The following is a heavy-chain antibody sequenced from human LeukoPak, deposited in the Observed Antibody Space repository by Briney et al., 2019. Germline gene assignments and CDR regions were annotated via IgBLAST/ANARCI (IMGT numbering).Heavy chain of an antibody. V-gene: IGHV3-33*06. J-gene: IGHJ3*02. CDR1: GFTFSSYG. CDR2: IWYDGSNK. D-gene: IGHD2-8*01. CDR3: AKAPYCTNGVCNAFDI. Sequence: GGSLRLSCAASGFTFSSYGMHWVRQAPGKGLEWVAVIWYDGSNKYYADSVKGRFTISRDNSKNTLYLQMNSLRAEDTAVYYCAKAPYCTNGVCNAFDIWGQGTMVTVSS.